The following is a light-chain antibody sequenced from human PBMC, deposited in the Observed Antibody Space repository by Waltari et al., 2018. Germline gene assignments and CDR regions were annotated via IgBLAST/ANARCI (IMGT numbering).Light chain of an antibody. Sequence: DIQMNQSPSSLSASAGDRVTITCRASQDISAYLNWYQQKPGKPPKRLIYAASSLESGVPSRFSGSGSGTDFTLTISNLQPEDFATYYCLQYNTKPYSFGPGTKVEIK. CDR3: LQYNTKPYS. CDR1: QDISAY. CDR2: AAS. V-gene: IGKV1-17*02. J-gene: IGKJ2*03.